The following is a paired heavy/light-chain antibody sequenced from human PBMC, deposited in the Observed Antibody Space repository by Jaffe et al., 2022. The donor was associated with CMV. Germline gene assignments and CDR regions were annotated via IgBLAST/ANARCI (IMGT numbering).Light chain of an antibody. Sequence: SYELTQPLSVSVALGQTARITCGGNNIGSKNVHWYQQKPGQAPVLVIYRDSNRPSGIPERFSGSNSGNTATLTISRAQAGDEADYYCQVWDSSTEWVFGGGTKLTVL. V-gene: IGLV3-9*01. J-gene: IGLJ3*02. CDR1: NIGSKN. CDR2: RDS. CDR3: QVWDSSTEWV.
Heavy chain of an antibody. CDR3: ARDGTPLYYYDSSGYLDY. CDR2: INPSGGST. CDR1: GYTFTSYY. J-gene: IGHJ4*02. D-gene: IGHD3-22*01. V-gene: IGHV1-46*01. Sequence: QVQLVQSGAEVKKPGASVKVSCKASGYTFTSYYMHWVRQAPGQGLEWMGIINPSGGSTSYAQKFQGRVTMTRDTSTSTVYMELSSLRSEDTAVYYCARDGTPLYYYDSSGYLDYWGQGTLVTVSS.